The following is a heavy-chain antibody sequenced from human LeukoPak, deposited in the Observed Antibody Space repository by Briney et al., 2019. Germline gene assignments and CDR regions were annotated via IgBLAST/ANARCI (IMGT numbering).Heavy chain of an antibody. D-gene: IGHD4-23*01. V-gene: IGHV3-7*03. CDR3: AREGNGGNSVDY. CDR2: IKQDGSEK. Sequence: GGSLRLSCAVSGFSFSNYWMSWVRQAPGKGLEWVANIKQDGSEKYYVDSVKGRFTISRDNAKNSLYLQMNSLRAEDTAVYYCAREGNGGNSVDYWGQGTLVTVSS. J-gene: IGHJ4*02. CDR1: GFSFSNYW.